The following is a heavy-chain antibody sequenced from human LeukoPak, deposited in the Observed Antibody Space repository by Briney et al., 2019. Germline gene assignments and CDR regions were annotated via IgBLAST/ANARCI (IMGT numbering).Heavy chain of an antibody. Sequence: GGSLTLSCAASGFTFSSFGMHWVRQAPGKGLEWVAVISYDGRNKYYADSVKGRFTISRDNSKNTLYLQMKSPRAEDTGVFYCAKDRHVGGEYYWGQGTLVTVSS. J-gene: IGHJ4*02. CDR1: GFTFSSFG. CDR3: AKDRHVGGEYY. CDR2: ISYDGRNK. D-gene: IGHD3-16*01. V-gene: IGHV3-30*18.